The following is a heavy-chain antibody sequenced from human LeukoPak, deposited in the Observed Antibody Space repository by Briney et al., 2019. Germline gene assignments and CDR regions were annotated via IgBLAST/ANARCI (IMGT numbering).Heavy chain of an antibody. V-gene: IGHV3-23*01. CDR2: ISGGGGNT. CDR3: AKFPSGYYFLYFQH. J-gene: IGHJ1*01. Sequence: PGGSLRLSCAASGFTFSIYAMSWVRQAPGKRLEWVSAISGGGGNTNYADSVKGRFTISRDNSKNTLYLQMSSLRAEDTAVYYCAKFPSGYYFLYFQHWGQGTLVTVSS. D-gene: IGHD3-22*01. CDR1: GFTFSIYA.